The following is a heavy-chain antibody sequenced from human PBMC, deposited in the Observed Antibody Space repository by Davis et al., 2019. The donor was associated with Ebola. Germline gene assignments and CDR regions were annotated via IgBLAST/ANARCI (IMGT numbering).Heavy chain of an antibody. J-gene: IGHJ4*02. CDR1: GYTFTSYD. CDR2: ISVYNGNT. D-gene: IGHD1-1*01. V-gene: IGHV1-18*01. CDR3: ARAQFPTTSDH. Sequence: AASVKVSCKASGYTFTSYDISWVRQAPGQGLEWMGWISVYNGNTKYAQKLQGRVTMTTDTSTSTAYMEVGILRSDDTAVYYCARAQFPTTSDHWGQGTLVTVSS.